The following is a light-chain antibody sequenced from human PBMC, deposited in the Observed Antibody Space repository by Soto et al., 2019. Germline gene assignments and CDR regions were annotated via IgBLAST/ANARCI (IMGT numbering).Light chain of an antibody. CDR3: QQNSHWPPWT. J-gene: IGKJ1*01. CDR2: GAY. Sequence: EIVLTQSPGTLSLSPGESATLSCRASQSVRSDYLAWYQQKPGQAPRLHIYGAYNRATGIPARFSGSGSGTDFTLTISSLEPEDFAVYYCQQNSHWPPWTFGQGTKVDIK. V-gene: IGKV3-11*01. CDR1: QSVRSDY.